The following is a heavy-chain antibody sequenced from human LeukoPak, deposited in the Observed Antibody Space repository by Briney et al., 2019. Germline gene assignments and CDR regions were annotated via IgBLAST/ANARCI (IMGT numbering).Heavy chain of an antibody. CDR2: MYHTGGI. J-gene: IGHJ4*02. Sequence: SETLSLTCTISGDSISSRTSCWSWIRQPPGTGLDSPGKGLEWIGCMYHTGGIFYNPSLKGRVTVSVDTSNSQFSLELTSVTAADTAVYYCARHVAVAAKYDYWGQGILVTVSS. CDR3: ARHVAVAAKYDY. CDR1: GDSISSRTSC. V-gene: IGHV4-39*01. D-gene: IGHD6-19*01.